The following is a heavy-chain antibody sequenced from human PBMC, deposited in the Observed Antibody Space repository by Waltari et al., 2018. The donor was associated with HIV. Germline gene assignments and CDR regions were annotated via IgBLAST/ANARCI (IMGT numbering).Heavy chain of an antibody. CDR1: GFTFSSYA. CDR2: ISGSGGST. J-gene: IGHJ4*02. D-gene: IGHD3-22*01. V-gene: IGHV3-23*01. CDR3: AKDEPLHPMIVVVTLDY. Sequence: EVQLLESGGGLVQPGGSLRLSCAASGFTFSSYAMSWVRQAPGKGLEWVSAISGSGGSTYYADSVKGRFTISRDNSKNTLYLQMNSLRAEDTAVYYCAKDEPLHPMIVVVTLDYWGQGTLVTVSS.